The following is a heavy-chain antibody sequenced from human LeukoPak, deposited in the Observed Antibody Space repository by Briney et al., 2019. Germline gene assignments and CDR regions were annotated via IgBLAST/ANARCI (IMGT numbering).Heavy chain of an antibody. D-gene: IGHD1-26*01. CDR2: ISSTGGTT. Sequence: GGSLRLSCVASGLTFSNYGISWVRQAPGKGLEWVSAISSTGGTTYYADSVKGHFTISRDNSKNSLYLQMNSLRAEDTAVYYCARDGVAELMSALDYWGQGILVTVSS. CDR1: GLTFSNYG. V-gene: IGHV3-23*01. CDR3: ARDGVAELMSALDY. J-gene: IGHJ4*02.